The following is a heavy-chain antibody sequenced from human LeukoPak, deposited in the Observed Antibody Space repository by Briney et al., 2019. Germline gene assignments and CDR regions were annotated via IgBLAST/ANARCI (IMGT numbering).Heavy chain of an antibody. CDR1: GGSITSYY. V-gene: IGHV4-59*01. CDR3: ASGGYCSSTSCYPNWFDP. J-gene: IGHJ5*02. Sequence: SSETLSLTCTVSGGSITSYYWSWIRQPPGKGLEWIGYVSYSGSTNYNPSLKSRVTMSVDTSKNLFSLNLSSVTAADTAVYYCASGGYCSSTSCYPNWFDPWGQGTLVTVSS. D-gene: IGHD2-2*01. CDR2: VSYSGST.